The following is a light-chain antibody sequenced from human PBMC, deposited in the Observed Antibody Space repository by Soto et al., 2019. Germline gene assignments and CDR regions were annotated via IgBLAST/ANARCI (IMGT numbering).Light chain of an antibody. CDR3: QQRSNWLT. V-gene: IGKV3-11*01. CDR2: DAS. CDR1: QSVSSY. Sequence: EIVLTQSPATLSLSPGERATLSCRASQSVSSYLAWYQQKPCQAPRLLIYDASNRATGIPARFSGSGSGTDFTLTISSLEPEDFAVYYCQQRSNWLTFGQGTKVEIK. J-gene: IGKJ1*01.